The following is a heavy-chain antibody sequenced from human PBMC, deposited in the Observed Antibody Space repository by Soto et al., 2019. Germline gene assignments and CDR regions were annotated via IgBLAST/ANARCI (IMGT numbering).Heavy chain of an antibody. CDR2: INHSGST. CDR3: ARGINRGYSYEQRGNWFDP. D-gene: IGHD5-18*01. Sequence: ETLSLTCAVYGGSFSGYYWSWIRQPPGKGLEWIGEINHSGSTNYNPSLKSRVTISVDTSKNQFSLKLSSVTAADTAVYYCARGINRGYSYEQRGNWFDPWGQGTLVTVSS. CDR1: GGSFSGYY. V-gene: IGHV4-34*01. J-gene: IGHJ5*02.